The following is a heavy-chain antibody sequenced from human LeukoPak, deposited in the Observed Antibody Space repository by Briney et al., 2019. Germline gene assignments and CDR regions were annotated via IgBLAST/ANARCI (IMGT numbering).Heavy chain of an antibody. Sequence: ASVKVSCKASQYTFTAYYIHWVRQAPGHGLEWMGWINPNSGGTNYAQKFQGRVTMTRDTSISTAYMELSSLRSDDTAFYYCARDTITVTTPYFDYWGQGTLVTVPS. CDR1: QYTFTAYY. CDR2: INPNSGGT. J-gene: IGHJ4*02. CDR3: ARDTITVTTPYFDY. D-gene: IGHD4-17*01. V-gene: IGHV1-2*02.